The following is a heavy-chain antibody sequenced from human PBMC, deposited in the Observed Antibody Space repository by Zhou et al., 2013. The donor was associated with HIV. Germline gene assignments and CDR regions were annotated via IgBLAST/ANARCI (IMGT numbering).Heavy chain of an antibody. CDR3: ARHRRYGDNSYAFDI. CDR1: GGTFSSYA. D-gene: IGHD2-21*01. Sequence: QVQLVQSGAEVKKPGSSVKVSCKASGGTFSSYAINWVRQATGQGLEWMGWMNPRSGNTGYAQKFQGRVTITRNTSINTAYMELSSLRSEDTGVYYYARHRRYGDNSYAFDIWAKGQWSPSLQ. CDR2: MNPRSGNT. V-gene: IGHV1-8*03. J-gene: IGHJ3*02.